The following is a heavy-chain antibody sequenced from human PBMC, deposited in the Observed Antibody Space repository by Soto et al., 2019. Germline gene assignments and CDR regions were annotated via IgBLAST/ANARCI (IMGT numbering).Heavy chain of an antibody. D-gene: IGHD5-18*01. Sequence: PGESLKISFKGSGYSFTSYWIGWVRQMPGKGLEWMGIIYPGDSDTRYSPSFQGQVTISADKSISTAYLQWSSLKASDTAMCYCARLGSYGYSDYYYYGMDVWGQGTTVTVSS. CDR2: IYPGDSDT. CDR1: GYSFTSYW. J-gene: IGHJ6*02. V-gene: IGHV5-51*01. CDR3: ARLGSYGYSDYYYYGMDV.